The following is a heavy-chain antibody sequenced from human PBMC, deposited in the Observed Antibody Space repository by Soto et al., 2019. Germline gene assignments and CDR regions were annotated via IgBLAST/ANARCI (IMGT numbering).Heavy chain of an antibody. Sequence: GGSLRLSCAASGFTFSSYAMSWVRQAPGKGLEWVSAISGSGGSTYYADSVKGRFTISRDNSKNTLYLQMNSLRAEDTAVYYCAKDEIEWLAPAIFDYWGQGTLVTVSS. J-gene: IGHJ4*02. V-gene: IGHV3-23*01. CDR2: ISGSGGST. CDR1: GFTFSSYA. D-gene: IGHD6-19*01. CDR3: AKDEIEWLAPAIFDY.